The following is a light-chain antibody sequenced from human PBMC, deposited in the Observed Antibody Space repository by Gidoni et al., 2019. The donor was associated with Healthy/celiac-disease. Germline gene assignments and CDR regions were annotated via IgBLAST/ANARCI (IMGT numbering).Light chain of an antibody. Sequence: DIQVTQAPSFLSASVGDRVNITCRASQGISSYLAWYQQKPGKAPKLLIYAASTLQSGVPSRFSGSGSGTEFTLTSSRLQPEDFATYYCQQLGYTFXQXTKLEIK. CDR1: QGISSY. CDR2: AAS. V-gene: IGKV1-9*01. CDR3: QQLGYT. J-gene: IGKJ2*01.